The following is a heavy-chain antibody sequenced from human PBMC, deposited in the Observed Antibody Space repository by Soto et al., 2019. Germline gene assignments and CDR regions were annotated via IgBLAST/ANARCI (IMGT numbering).Heavy chain of an antibody. D-gene: IGHD3-9*01. CDR3: SVHGDILTGPSYYYGMDV. CDR1: GYTFTSYA. J-gene: IGHJ6*02. V-gene: IGHV1-3*01. Sequence: ASVKVSCKASGYTFTSYAMHWVRQAPGQRLEWMGWINAGNGNTKYSQKFQGRVTITRDTSASTAYMELSSLRSEDTAVYYCSVHGDILTGPSYYYGMDVWGQGTTVTGSS. CDR2: INAGNGNT.